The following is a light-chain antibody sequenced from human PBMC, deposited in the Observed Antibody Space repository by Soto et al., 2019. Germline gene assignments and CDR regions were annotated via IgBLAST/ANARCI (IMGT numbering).Light chain of an antibody. Sequence: EVVMTQSPATLSVSPVERATLSCRASQSVTSYLAWYQQRPGQAPRLLIYGASSRATGIPDRFSGSGSGTDFTLTISRLEPEDFAVYYCQQYGSSPITFGQGTRLEIK. J-gene: IGKJ5*01. CDR3: QQYGSSPIT. CDR2: GAS. CDR1: QSVTSY. V-gene: IGKV3-20*01.